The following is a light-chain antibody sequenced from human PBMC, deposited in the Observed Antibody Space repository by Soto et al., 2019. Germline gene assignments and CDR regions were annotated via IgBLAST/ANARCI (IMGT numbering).Light chain of an antibody. CDR3: QVWDSSSDHVV. CDR2: DDS. V-gene: IGLV3-21*02. CDR1: NSGSKS. Sequence: SYELTQPPSVSVAPGQTARITGGGNNSGSKSVHWYQQKPGQAPVLVDYDDSDRPSGIPERFSGSNSGNTATLTISGVEAGDEAEYYCQVWDSSSDHVVFGGGTKLTVL. J-gene: IGLJ2*01.